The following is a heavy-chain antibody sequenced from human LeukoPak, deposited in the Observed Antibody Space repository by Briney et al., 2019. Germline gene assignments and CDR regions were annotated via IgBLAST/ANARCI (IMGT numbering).Heavy chain of an antibody. Sequence: QSGGSLRLSCAASGFTLSSYGMHWVCPAPPRGGGGVAVRWYEGSKKYYPDSVQGPFTISRDKSKNTQYLQKKSFRAHSTGGDSRARDRGGIAAAGTDPDDSFDIWGQGTMVTVSS. D-gene: IGHD6-13*01. V-gene: IGHV3-33*01. CDR2: RWYEGSKK. J-gene: IGHJ3*02. CDR3: ARDRGGIAAAGTDPDDSFDI. CDR1: GFTLSSYG.